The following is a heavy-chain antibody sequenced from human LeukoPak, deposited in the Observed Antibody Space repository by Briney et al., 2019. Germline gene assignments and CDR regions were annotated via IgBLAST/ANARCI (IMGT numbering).Heavy chain of an antibody. CDR3: AGGDSGSYFAY. V-gene: IGHV1-69*13. Sequence: ASVKVPCKASGGTFSRYGISWVRQAPGQGLGWIGGTIPIFGTTNSAQKFQDRVTIAADESTNTAYMELNSLTSEDTAVYYCAGGDSGSYFAYWGQGTLVTVSS. D-gene: IGHD1-26*01. CDR2: TIPIFGTT. J-gene: IGHJ4*02. CDR1: GGTFSRYG.